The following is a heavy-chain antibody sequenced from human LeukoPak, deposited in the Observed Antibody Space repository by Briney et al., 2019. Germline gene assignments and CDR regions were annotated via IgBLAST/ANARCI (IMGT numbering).Heavy chain of an antibody. CDR2: IHRDGRT. J-gene: IGHJ4*02. Sequence: SETLSLTCAVSGVSISSSEWWIWVRQPPGQGLGWIGEIHRDGRTRYNPSLKSRVTMPMDYSKNQSSLSVTSVTAADTAIYYCGKTDIYFNPIDYWGPGTLVTVSS. CDR3: GKTDIYFNPIDY. CDR1: GVSISSSEW. V-gene: IGHV4-4*02. D-gene: IGHD3-9*01.